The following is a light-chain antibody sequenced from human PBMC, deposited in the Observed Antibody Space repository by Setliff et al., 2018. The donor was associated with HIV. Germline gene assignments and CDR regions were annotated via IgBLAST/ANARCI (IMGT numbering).Light chain of an antibody. Sequence: QSVLTQPRSVSGSPGQSVAISCTGTSSDVGAYNYVSWYQQHPGKAPKLMIYDVTNRPSGVPDRFSGSKSGNTASLTISGLQADDEADYYCWSYAGSSWVVGTGTKV. J-gene: IGLJ1*01. CDR2: DVT. V-gene: IGLV2-11*01. CDR3: WSYAGSSWV. CDR1: SSDVGAYNY.